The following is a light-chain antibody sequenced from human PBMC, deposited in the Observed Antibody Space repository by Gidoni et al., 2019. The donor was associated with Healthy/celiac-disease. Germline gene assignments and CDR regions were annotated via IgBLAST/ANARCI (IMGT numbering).Light chain of an antibody. Sequence: EIVITQSPATLSVSPGERATLSCRASQSVSSNLAWYQQNPVQAPRLLIYGAYTRATGIPARFSGSGSGTEFTLTISSLQFEDFAVYYCQQYNNWPPITFGQGTRLEIK. CDR2: GAY. V-gene: IGKV3-15*01. J-gene: IGKJ5*01. CDR3: QQYNNWPPIT. CDR1: QSVSSN.